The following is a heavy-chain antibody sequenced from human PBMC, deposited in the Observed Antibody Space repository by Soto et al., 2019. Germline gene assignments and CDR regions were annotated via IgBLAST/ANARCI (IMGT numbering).Heavy chain of an antibody. D-gene: IGHD3-9*01. J-gene: IGHJ4*02. V-gene: IGHV4-59*08. CDR3: ARHRGTISLTDY. Sequence: SETLSLTCAVSGGSISSYYWSWIRQPPGKGLEWIGYIYYSGNTNYNPSLKSRVTISVDTSKNQFSLKLSSVTAADTAVYYCARHRGTISLTDYWGQGTLVTVSS. CDR2: IYYSGNT. CDR1: GGSISSYY.